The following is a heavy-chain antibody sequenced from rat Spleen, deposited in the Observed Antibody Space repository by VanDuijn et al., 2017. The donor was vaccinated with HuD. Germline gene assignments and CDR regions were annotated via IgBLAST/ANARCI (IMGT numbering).Heavy chain of an antibody. D-gene: IGHD1-11*01. CDR1: GFTFSDYY. CDR3: ARQGSYGWCSGIMDA. CDR2: ISSDGRRN. Sequence: EVQLVESDGGLVQPGRSLKLSCAASGFTFSDYYMAWVRQAPTKGLEWVATISSDGRRNYYRDSVKGRFTISRDTAKSTLSLQMDSLRSEDTAPYLWARQGSYGWCSGIMDAWGQGASVTVSS. J-gene: IGHJ4*01. V-gene: IGHV5-29*01.